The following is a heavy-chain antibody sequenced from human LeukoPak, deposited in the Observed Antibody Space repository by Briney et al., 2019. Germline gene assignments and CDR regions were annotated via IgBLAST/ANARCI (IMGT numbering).Heavy chain of an antibody. CDR1: GGSFSGYH. D-gene: IGHD6-6*01. Sequence: SETLSLTCAVYGGSFSGYHWSWIRQPPGKGLEWIGEINHRGSTNSNPSLKSRVTMSVDTSKNQFSLKLSSVTAADTAVYYCARGRGAARFVTIEFDYWGQGALVTVSS. J-gene: IGHJ4*02. CDR3: ARGRGAARFVTIEFDY. CDR2: INHRGST. V-gene: IGHV4-34*01.